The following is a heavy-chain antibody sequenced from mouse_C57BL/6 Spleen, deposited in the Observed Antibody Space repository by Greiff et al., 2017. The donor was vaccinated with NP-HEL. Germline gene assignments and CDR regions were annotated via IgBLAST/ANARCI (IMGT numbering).Heavy chain of an antibody. CDR2: IYPGDGDT. D-gene: IGHD1-1*01. V-gene: IGHV1-82*01. CDR1: GYAFSSSW. J-gene: IGHJ1*03. Sequence: VHLVESGPELVKPGASVKISCKASGYAFSSSWMNWVKQRPGKGLEWIGRIYPGDGDTNYNGKFKGKATLTADKSSSTAYMQLSSLTSEDSAVYFGARSGYYGSSLWYFDVWGTGTTVTVSS. CDR3: ARSGYYGSSLWYFDV.